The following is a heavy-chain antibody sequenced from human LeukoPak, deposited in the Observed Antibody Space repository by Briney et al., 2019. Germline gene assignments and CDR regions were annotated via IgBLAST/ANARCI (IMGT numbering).Heavy chain of an antibody. CDR2: ISGSGGST. D-gene: IGHD4-11*01. V-gene: IGHV3-23*01. CDR1: GFTLSSYA. Sequence: GGSLTLSCAASGFTLSSYAMSWVRQAPGKGLEWVSAISGSGGSTYYADSVKGRFTISRDNSKNTLYLQMNSLRAEDTAVYYCAKKGGYSIRVDYMDVWGKGTTVTVSS. CDR3: AKKGGYSIRVDYMDV. J-gene: IGHJ6*03.